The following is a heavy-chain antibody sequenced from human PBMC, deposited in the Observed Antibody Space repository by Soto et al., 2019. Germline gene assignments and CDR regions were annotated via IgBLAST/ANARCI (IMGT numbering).Heavy chain of an antibody. CDR2: IWYDGSNK. J-gene: IGHJ4*02. D-gene: IGHD3-22*01. V-gene: IGHV3-33*01. CDR3: ARDYDSSGYYFNPDY. Sequence: VGSLRLSCAASGFTFSSYGMHWVRQAPGKGLEWVAVIWYDGSNKYYADSVKGRFTISRDNSKNTLYLQMNSLRAEDTAVYYCARDYDSSGYYFNPDYWGQGTLVTVSS. CDR1: GFTFSSYG.